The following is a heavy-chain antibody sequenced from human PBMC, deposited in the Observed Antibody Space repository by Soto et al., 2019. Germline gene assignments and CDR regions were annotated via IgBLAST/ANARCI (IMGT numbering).Heavy chain of an antibody. J-gene: IGHJ5*02. V-gene: IGHV2-26*01. D-gene: IGHD4-17*01. Sequence: QVTLKESGPVLVKPTEPLTLTCTVSGFSLSNARMGVSWIRQPPGKALEWLAHIFSNDEKSYSTSLKSRLTISKDTSKSQVVLTMTNMDPVDTATYYCARIDDYGDYGNWFDPWGQGTLVTVSS. CDR2: IFSNDEK. CDR3: ARIDDYGDYGNWFDP. CDR1: GFSLSNARMG.